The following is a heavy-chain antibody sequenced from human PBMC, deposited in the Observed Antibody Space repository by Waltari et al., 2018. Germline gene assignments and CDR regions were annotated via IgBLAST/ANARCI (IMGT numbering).Heavy chain of an antibody. CDR3: AREYCGGDCRLFDY. Sequence: LVQSGAEVMKPGASVKVSCKVSRDAITEHYIHWVRKGPGQGLEWMGWSKPNGGATNYARNYRGRITVTWDTSATTSYMGLSGLRSDDTAVYYCAREYCGGDCRLFDYWGQGTLVTVSS. J-gene: IGHJ4*01. CDR1: RDAITEHY. V-gene: IGHV1-2*02. D-gene: IGHD2-21*02. CDR2: SKPNGGAT.